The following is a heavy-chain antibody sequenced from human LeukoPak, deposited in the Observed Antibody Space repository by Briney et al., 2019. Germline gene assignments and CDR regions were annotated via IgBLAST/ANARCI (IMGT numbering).Heavy chain of an antibody. CDR3: ARSRIQLWPGGY. V-gene: IGHV1-18*01. J-gene: IGHJ4*02. CDR2: ISAYNGNT. D-gene: IGHD5-18*01. CDR1: GYNFMTYG. Sequence: ASVKVSCKTSGYNFMTYGIIWLRQAPGQGLEWMGWISAYNGNTNYAQKLQGRVTMTTDTSTSTAYMELRSLRSDDTAVYYCARSRIQLWPGGYWGQGTLVTVSS.